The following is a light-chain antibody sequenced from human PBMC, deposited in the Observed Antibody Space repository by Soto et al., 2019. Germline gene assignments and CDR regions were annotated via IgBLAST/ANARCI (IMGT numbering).Light chain of an antibody. J-gene: IGLJ1*01. Sequence: QSVLTQPPSASGSPGQSVTISCTGTSSDVGGYNYVSWYQQHPGKAPKLMIYEVSKRPSGVPDRFSGSKSGNTASLTVSGLQAKDDADYYCSSYAGSTNYVFGTGTKVTVL. CDR1: SSDVGGYNY. V-gene: IGLV2-8*01. CDR3: SSYAGSTNYV. CDR2: EVS.